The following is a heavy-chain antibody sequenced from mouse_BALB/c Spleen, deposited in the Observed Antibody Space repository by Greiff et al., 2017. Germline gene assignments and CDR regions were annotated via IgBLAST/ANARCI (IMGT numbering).Heavy chain of an antibody. Sequence: VKLQESGPGLVQPSQSLSITCTVSGFSLTSYGVHWVRQSPGKGLEWLGVIWRGGSTDYNAAFISRLSISKDNSKSQVFFKMNSLQADDTAIYYCAREVLRLPYFDYWGQGTTLTVSS. J-gene: IGHJ2*01. CDR1: GFSLTSYG. CDR2: IWRGGST. V-gene: IGHV2-4-1*01. D-gene: IGHD1-2*01. CDR3: AREVLRLPYFDY.